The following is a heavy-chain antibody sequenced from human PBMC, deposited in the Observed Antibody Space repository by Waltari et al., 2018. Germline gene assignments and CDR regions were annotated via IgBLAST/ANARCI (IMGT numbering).Heavy chain of an antibody. CDR1: GGSFSGYY. Sequence: QVQLQQWGAGLLKPSETLSLTCAVYGGSFSGYYWSWIRQPPGKGLEWIGEINHSGSTNYNPSLKSLVTISVDTSKNQFSLMLSSVTAADTAVYYCARGRITMVRGVSLPFDYWGQGTLVTVSS. V-gene: IGHV4-34*01. D-gene: IGHD3-10*01. CDR3: ARGRITMVRGVSLPFDY. CDR2: INHSGST. J-gene: IGHJ4*02.